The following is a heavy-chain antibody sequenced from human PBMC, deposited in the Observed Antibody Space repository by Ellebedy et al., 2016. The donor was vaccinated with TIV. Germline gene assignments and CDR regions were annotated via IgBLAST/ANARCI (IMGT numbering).Heavy chain of an antibody. D-gene: IGHD1-26*01. V-gene: IGHV3-53*01. J-gene: IGHJ4*02. Sequence: GGSLRLSCAASGFTVSNSYMNWVRQAPGKGLEWVSGISAGGNTYYADSVKGRFTISRDNARNSVYLQMDSLRAEDTAVYYCATLTGGGYGKYYFDYWGQGTLVTVSS. CDR2: ISAGGNT. CDR3: ATLTGGGYGKYYFDY. CDR1: GFTVSNSY.